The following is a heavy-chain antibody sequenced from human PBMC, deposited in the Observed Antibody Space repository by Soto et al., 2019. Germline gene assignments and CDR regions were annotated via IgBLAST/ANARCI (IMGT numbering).Heavy chain of an antibody. Sequence: EVQLLESGGGLLQPGGSLRLSCAASGFIFSSYAMSWVRHAPGKGLEWVSAISGSGDSTYYADSVKGRFTISRDNSKSPLYLQLNSLRAEDTAVYYCAKDFVGVVAIVDYDAFDIWGEGTMVTVAS. V-gene: IGHV3-23*01. CDR2: ISGSGDST. CDR1: GFIFSSYA. D-gene: IGHD3-16*01. J-gene: IGHJ3*02. CDR3: AKDFVGVVAIVDYDAFDI.